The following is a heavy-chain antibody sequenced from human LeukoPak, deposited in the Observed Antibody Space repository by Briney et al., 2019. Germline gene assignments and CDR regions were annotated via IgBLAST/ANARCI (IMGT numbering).Heavy chain of an antibody. CDR2: IYYSGST. D-gene: IGHD1-14*01. Sequence: PSQTLSLTCTVSGGSISSGGYYWSWIRQHPGKGLEWIGYIYYSGSTYYNPSLKSRVTISVDTSKNQFSLKLSSVTAADTAVYYCARGGRTGTTSPLLDYWGQGTLVTVSS. CDR1: GGSISSGGYY. V-gene: IGHV4-31*03. CDR3: ARGGRTGTTSPLLDY. J-gene: IGHJ4*02.